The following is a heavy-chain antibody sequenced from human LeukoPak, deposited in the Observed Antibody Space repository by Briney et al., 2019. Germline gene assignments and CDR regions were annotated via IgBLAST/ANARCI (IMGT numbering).Heavy chain of an antibody. V-gene: IGHV4-38-2*02. J-gene: IGHJ3*02. CDR1: GYSISSGYY. Sequence: SETLSLTCTVSGYSISSGYYWGWIRQPPGKGLEWIGSIYHSGSTYYNPSLKSRVTISVDTSRNRFSLKLSSVSAADTAMYYCARDNQWLNAFDIWGQGTMVTVSS. CDR3: ARDNQWLNAFDI. D-gene: IGHD3-22*01. CDR2: IYHSGST.